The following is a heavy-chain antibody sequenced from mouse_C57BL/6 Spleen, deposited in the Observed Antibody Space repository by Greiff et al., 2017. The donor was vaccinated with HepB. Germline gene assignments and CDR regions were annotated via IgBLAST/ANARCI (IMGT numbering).Heavy chain of an antibody. CDR2: IYPGDGDT. D-gene: IGHD2-5*01. J-gene: IGHJ4*01. Sequence: QVQLKESGAELVKPGASVKISCKASGYAFSSYWMNWVKQRPGKGLEWIGQIYPGDGDTNYNGKFKGKATLTADKSSSTAYMQLSSLTSEDSAVYFCARRGDSNYDAMDYWGQGTLVTVSA. CDR1: GYAFSSYW. V-gene: IGHV1-80*01. CDR3: ARRGDSNYDAMDY.